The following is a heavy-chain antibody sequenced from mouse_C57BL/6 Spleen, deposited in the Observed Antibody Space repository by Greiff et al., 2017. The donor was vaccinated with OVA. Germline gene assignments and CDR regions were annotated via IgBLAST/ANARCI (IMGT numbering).Heavy chain of an antibody. V-gene: IGHV1-84*01. D-gene: IGHD1-1*01. CDR2: IYPGSGNT. CDR3: ARSYYYGSSYDWYCDV. J-gene: IGHJ1*03. CDR1: GYTFTDYY. Sequence: QVQLKQSGPELVKPGASVKISCKASGYTFTDYYINWVKQRPGQGLEWIGWIYPGSGNTKYNEKFKGKATLTVDTSSSTAYMQLSSLTSEDSAVYFCARSYYYGSSYDWYCDVWGTGTTVTVSS.